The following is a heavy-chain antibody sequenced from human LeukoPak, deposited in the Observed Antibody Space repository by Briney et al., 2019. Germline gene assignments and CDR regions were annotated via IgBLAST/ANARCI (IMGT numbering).Heavy chain of an antibody. D-gene: IGHD6-19*01. CDR3: AKGGWSLDI. CDR1: GGSISGSY. V-gene: IGHV4-59*03. J-gene: IGHJ3*02. Sequence: SETLSLTCTVSGGSISGSYWSWIRQSLGKGLEWIGYIYYNGNTDYNPSLRSRLTMSVDTSKNQFSLKLTSVTAADTALYYCAKGGWSLDIWGQGTMVTVSS. CDR2: IYYNGNT.